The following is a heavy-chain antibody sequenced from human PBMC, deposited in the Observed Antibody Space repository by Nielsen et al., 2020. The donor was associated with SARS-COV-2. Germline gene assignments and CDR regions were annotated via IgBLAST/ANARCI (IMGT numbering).Heavy chain of an antibody. CDR2: INHSGST. J-gene: IGHJ5*02. CDR1: GGSFSGYY. CDR3: ARYPPTNWDNWFDP. D-gene: IGHD7-27*01. Sequence: SETLSLTCAVYGGSFSGYYWSWIRQPPGKGLEWIGEINHSGSTNYNPSLKSRVTISVDTSKNQFSLKLSSVTAADTAVYYCARYPPTNWDNWFDPWGQGTLVTVSS. V-gene: IGHV4-34*01.